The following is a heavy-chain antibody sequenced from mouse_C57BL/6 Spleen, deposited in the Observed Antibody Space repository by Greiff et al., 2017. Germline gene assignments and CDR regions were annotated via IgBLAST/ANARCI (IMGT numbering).Heavy chain of an antibody. CDR2: IDPSDSYT. V-gene: IGHV1-69*01. CDR3: ARHSSGSHDY. J-gene: IGHJ2*01. D-gene: IGHD3-2*02. Sequence: VQLQQPGAELVMPGASVKLSCKASGYTFTSYWMHWVKQRPGQGLEWIGEIDPSDSYTNYNQKFKGKSTLTVDKSSSTAYMQLSSLTSEDSAVYYCARHSSGSHDYWGQGTTLTVSS. CDR1: GYTFTSYW.